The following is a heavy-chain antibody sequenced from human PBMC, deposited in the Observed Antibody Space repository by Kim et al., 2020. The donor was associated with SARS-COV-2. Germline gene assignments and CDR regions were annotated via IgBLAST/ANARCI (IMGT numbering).Heavy chain of an antibody. J-gene: IGHJ4*02. CDR3: AKVTTITAPFYDY. Sequence: AGPVEGRFTISRDNSQHALNLEMNSLRAEDTALYYCAKVTTITAPFYDYWGQGTLVTVSS. V-gene: IGHV3-23*01. D-gene: IGHD4-4*01.